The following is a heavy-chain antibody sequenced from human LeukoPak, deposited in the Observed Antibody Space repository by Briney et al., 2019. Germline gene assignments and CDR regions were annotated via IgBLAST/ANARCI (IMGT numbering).Heavy chain of an antibody. Sequence: GGSLRLSCAASGFTVSSNYMSWVRQAPGKGLEWVSVIYSGGSTYYADSVKGRFTISRDNSKNTLYLQMNSLRAEDTAVYYCARGYYDSSGYGGFDPWCQGTLVTVSS. J-gene: IGHJ5*02. CDR1: GFTVSSNY. V-gene: IGHV3-53*01. CDR2: IYSGGST. CDR3: ARGYYDSSGYGGFDP. D-gene: IGHD3-22*01.